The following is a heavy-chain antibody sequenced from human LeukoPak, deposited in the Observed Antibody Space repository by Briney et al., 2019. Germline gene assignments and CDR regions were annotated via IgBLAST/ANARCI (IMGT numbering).Heavy chain of an antibody. CDR1: GFTFSSYR. J-gene: IGHJ4*02. Sequence: GGSLRLSCAASGFTFSSYRMSWVRQAPGKGLEWVANIKQDGSEKYYVDSVKGRFTISRDNAKNSLYLQMNSLRAEDTAVYYCARAKWELLTDYWGQGTLVTVSS. D-gene: IGHD1-26*01. CDR3: ARAKWELLTDY. CDR2: IKQDGSEK. V-gene: IGHV3-7*05.